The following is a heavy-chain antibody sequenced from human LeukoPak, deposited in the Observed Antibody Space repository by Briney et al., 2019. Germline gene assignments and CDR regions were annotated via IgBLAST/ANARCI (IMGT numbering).Heavy chain of an antibody. V-gene: IGHV4-61*02. CDR2: ISSSGST. D-gene: IGHD3-22*01. CDR1: GGSISSGSYF. CDR3: ARGPYSYDSSGAFDI. J-gene: IGHJ3*02. Sequence: SQTLSLTCTVSGGSISSGSYFWSWIRQPAGKGLEWIGRISSSGSTNYNPSLKSRVTISVDTSKNQFSLKLSSVTAADTAVYFCARGPYSYDSSGAFDIWGQGTMVTVSS.